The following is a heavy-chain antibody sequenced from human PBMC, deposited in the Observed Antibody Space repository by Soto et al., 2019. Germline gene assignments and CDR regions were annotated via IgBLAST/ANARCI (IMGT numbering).Heavy chain of an antibody. Sequence: EVQLVESGGGVLRPGGSLRLSCAASGFTFDDYGMSWARQAPGKGLEWVSGVNWNGGSTGYADSVKGRFTISRENAKNYLYLQMNSLRAEDTAFYYCVRGASLNFDYWGQGTLVTVSS. V-gene: IGHV3-20*04. J-gene: IGHJ4*02. CDR1: GFTFDDYG. CDR2: VNWNGGST. CDR3: VRGASLNFDY. D-gene: IGHD1-26*01.